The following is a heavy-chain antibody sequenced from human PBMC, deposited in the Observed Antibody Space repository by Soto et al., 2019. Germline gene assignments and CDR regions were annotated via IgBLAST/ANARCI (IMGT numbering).Heavy chain of an antibody. D-gene: IGHD1-1*01. J-gene: IGHJ6*02. V-gene: IGHV1-2*02. CDR3: ASASNWNSGYYYYGMDV. CDR2: INPNSGGT. CDR1: GHTFTGYY. Sequence: ASVKVSCKASGHTFTGYYMHWVRQAPGQGLEWMGWINPNSGGTNYAQKFQGRVTMTRDTSISTAYMELSRLRSDDTAVYYCASASNWNSGYYYYGMDVWGQGTTVTVSS.